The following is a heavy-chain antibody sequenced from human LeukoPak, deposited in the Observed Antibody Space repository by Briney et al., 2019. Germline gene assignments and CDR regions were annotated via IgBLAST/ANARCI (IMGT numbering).Heavy chain of an antibody. J-gene: IGHJ6*02. Sequence: ASVKVSCTASGYTFTSYDINWVRQATGQGLEWMGWMNPNSGNTGYAQKFQGRVTMTRNTSISTAYMELSSLRSEDTAVYYCARVSSSWYVYYYGMDVWGQGTTVTVSS. CDR2: MNPNSGNT. V-gene: IGHV1-8*01. D-gene: IGHD6-13*01. CDR1: GYTFTSYD. CDR3: ARVSSSWYVYYYGMDV.